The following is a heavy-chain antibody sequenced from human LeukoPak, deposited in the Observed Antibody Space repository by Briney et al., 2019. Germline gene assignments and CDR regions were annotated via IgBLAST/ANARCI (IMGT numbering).Heavy chain of an antibody. J-gene: IGHJ4*02. CDR3: ARRSSSWYIPQIDH. CDR2: IYYSGST. CDR1: GGSISSSSYY. D-gene: IGHD6-13*01. Sequence: SETLSLTCTVSGGSISSSSYYWGWIRQPPGKGLEWIGSIYYSGSTYYNPSLKSRVTISVDTSKNQFSLKLSSVTAADTAVYYCARRSSSWYIPQIDHWGQGTLVTASS. V-gene: IGHV4-39*01.